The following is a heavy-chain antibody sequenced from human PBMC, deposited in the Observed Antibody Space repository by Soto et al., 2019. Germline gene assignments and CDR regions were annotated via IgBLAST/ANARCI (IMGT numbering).Heavy chain of an antibody. CDR2: IYPGDSDT. J-gene: IGHJ3*02. CDR3: AGPQDVLRCASSGCPGAFDI. CDR1: GYSFTSYS. D-gene: IGHD6-19*01. Sequence: PGESLKISCKGSGYSFTSYSIVWVRQMAGKGLEWMGIIYPGDSDTRYSPSFQGQVTIPADKSISTAYLQWSSLKASDTAMYYCAGPQDVLRCASSGCPGAFDIWGQGTLVTVSS. V-gene: IGHV5-51*01.